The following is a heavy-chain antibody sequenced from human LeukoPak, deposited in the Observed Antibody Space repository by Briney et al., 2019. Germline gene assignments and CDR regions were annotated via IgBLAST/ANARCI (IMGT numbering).Heavy chain of an antibody. CDR2: IYSSGST. V-gene: IGHV4-59*01. Sequence: PETLSLTCTVSGAALTMDSWSWVRQPPGKGLEWIGYIYSSGSTNYNPSLKSRVTISGDTSKNQFSLKLSSVTAADTAVYYCATSLDSSGYWDAFDYWGQGTMVTVSS. D-gene: IGHD3-22*01. CDR1: GAALTMDS. J-gene: IGHJ3*01. CDR3: ATSLDSSGYWDAFDY.